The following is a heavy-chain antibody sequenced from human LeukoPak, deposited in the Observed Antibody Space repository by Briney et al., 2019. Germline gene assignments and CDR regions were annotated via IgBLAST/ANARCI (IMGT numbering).Heavy chain of an antibody. J-gene: IGHJ4*02. Sequence: PGGSLRLSCAASGFTFSSSAMSWVRQVPGKGLEWVSSISSSSSYIYYADSVKGRFTISRDNAKNSLYLQMYSLRAEDTAVYYCARALPYYDSSGPSGYWGQGTLVTVSS. CDR3: ARALPYYDSSGPSGY. CDR1: GFTFSSSA. V-gene: IGHV3-21*01. D-gene: IGHD3-22*01. CDR2: ISSSSSYI.